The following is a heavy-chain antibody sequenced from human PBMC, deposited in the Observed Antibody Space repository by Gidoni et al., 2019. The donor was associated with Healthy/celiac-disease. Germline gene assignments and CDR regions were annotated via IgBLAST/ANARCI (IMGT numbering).Heavy chain of an antibody. CDR2: INSDGSST. J-gene: IGHJ5*02. V-gene: IGHV3-74*01. CDR1: GFTSLGYW. D-gene: IGHD3-3*01. Sequence: EVQLVESGGGLVQPGGSRVPSCYASGFTSLGYWRDWVRQAPGKGLVWVSRINSDGSSTSYADSVKGRFTISRDNAKNTLYLQMNSLRAEDTAVYYCARDISTYYDFWSGYSFDPWGQGTLVTVSS. CDR3: ARDISTYYDFWSGYSFDP.